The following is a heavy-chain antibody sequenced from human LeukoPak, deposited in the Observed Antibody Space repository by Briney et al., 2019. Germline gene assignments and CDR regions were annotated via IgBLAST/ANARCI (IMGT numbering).Heavy chain of an antibody. V-gene: IGHV3-30-3*01. CDR3: ARPMMYYDISSRYGMDV. Sequence: GGSLRLSCAASGFTFSSYAMHWVRQAPGKGLEWVAVISYDGSNKYYADSVKGRFTISRDNSKNTLYLQMNSLRAKDTAVYYCARPMMYYDISSRYGMDVWGQGTTVTVSS. D-gene: IGHD3-9*01. CDR2: ISYDGSNK. J-gene: IGHJ6*02. CDR1: GFTFSSYA.